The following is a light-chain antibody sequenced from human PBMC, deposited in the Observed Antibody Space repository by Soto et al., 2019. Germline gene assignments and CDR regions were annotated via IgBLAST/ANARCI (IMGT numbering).Light chain of an antibody. CDR2: TAS. CDR1: QGITNY. Sequence: DVQLTQSPSFLSASVGDRVTITCRASQGITNYLAWYQQKPGKAPKPLIYTASTLQSGVPSRFSGSGAGAEFTLTITGLQPEDFATYFCQQFQTYPWTFGQGTKVEIK. CDR3: QQFQTYPWT. J-gene: IGKJ1*01. V-gene: IGKV1-9*01.